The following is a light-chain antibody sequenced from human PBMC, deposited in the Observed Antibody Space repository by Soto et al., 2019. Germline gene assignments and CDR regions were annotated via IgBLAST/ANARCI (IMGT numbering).Light chain of an antibody. Sequence: EVLMTQSPVTLSLSPGETATLSCGASQSVGDKLAWYQQKPGQAPRLLIFSASSRDSGIPARFSGSGSGKEFTLTISSLQSEDFAAYYCHQYNERPWTFGQGTKVEL. J-gene: IGKJ1*01. V-gene: IGKV3-15*01. CDR3: HQYNERPWT. CDR1: QSVGDK. CDR2: SAS.